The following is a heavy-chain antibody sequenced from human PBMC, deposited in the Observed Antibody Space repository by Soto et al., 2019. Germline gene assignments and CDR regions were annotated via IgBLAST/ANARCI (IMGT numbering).Heavy chain of an antibody. D-gene: IGHD3-10*01. CDR1: GGSFSGYY. CDR2: INHSGST. Sequence: SETLSLTCAVYGGSFSGYYWSWIRQPPGKGLEWIGEINHSGSTNYNPSLKSRVTISVDTSKNQFSLKLSSVTAADTAVYYCARDRPEEFGESYYYYYYMDVWGKGTTVTVSS. V-gene: IGHV4-34*01. CDR3: ARDRPEEFGESYYYYYYMDV. J-gene: IGHJ6*03.